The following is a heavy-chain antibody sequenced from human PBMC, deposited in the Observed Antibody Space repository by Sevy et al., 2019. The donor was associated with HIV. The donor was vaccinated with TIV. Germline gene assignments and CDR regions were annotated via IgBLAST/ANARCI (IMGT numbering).Heavy chain of an antibody. V-gene: IGHV5-51*01. J-gene: IGHJ4*02. Sequence: RGESLKISCEGSGYSFTTYWIGWVRQMPGKGLEWMGVIYPDDSDTRYNPSFPDQVTISADKSINTAYLEWSSLKASDTAIYYCARLEQRHCNGAHCYPFDYWGQGTLVTVSS. CDR2: IYPDDSDT. CDR1: GYSFTTYW. D-gene: IGHD2-21*01. CDR3: ARLEQRHCNGAHCYPFDY.